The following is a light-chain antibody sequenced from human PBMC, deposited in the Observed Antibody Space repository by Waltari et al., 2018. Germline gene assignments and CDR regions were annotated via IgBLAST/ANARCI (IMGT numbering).Light chain of an antibody. CDR3: CSYAGSYTFVV. Sequence: QSALTQTRSVSGSPGQSATISCTGTSSDVGGYTYVSWYQQHPGKAPKLMIYDVSTRPSAVPDRFSGSKSGNTASLTISGLQAEDEADYYCCSYAGSYTFVVFGGGTKLTVL. CDR2: DVS. CDR1: SSDVGGYTY. J-gene: IGLJ2*01. V-gene: IGLV2-11*01.